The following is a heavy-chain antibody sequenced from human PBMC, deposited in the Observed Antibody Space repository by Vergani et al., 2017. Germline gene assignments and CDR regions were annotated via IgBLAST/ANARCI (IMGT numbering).Heavy chain of an antibody. V-gene: IGHV3-23*01. D-gene: IGHD3-22*01. J-gene: IGHJ4*02. Sequence: EVQLLESGGGLVQPGGSLRLSCAASGFTFSSYAMSWVRQAPGKGLEWVSAISGSGGSTYYADSVKGRFTISSDNSKNRLDLQMNSLRAEDTAVYYCSKDDRFTYYYDSSGYYPLDYWGQGTLVTVSS. CDR1: GFTFSSYA. CDR3: SKDDRFTYYYDSSGYYPLDY. CDR2: ISGSGGST.